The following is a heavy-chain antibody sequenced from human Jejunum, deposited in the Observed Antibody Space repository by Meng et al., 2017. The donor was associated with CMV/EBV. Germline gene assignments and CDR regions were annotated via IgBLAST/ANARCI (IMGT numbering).Heavy chain of an antibody. V-gene: IGHV6-1*01. J-gene: IGHJ4*02. CDR2: TYYRSKYYN. CDR1: GDSVSSNSAA. CDR3: ARDWGDVRGGFDF. Sequence: QVQLHHSGPGLVKPSQTLSPTCAISGDSVSSNSAAWNWSRQSPSRGLEWLGRTYYRSKYYNDYALSVKSRITINPDTSKNQFSLQLNSVTPEDTAIYYCARDWGDVRGGFDFWGQGTLVTVSS. D-gene: IGHD3-10*02.